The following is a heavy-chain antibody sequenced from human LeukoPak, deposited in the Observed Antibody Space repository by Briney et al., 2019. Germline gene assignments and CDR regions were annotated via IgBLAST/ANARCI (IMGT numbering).Heavy chain of an antibody. Sequence: SETLSLTCTVSGGSISSYYWSWIRQPPGKGLEWIGYIYYSGSTNYNPSLKSRVTISVDTSKNQFSLKLSSVTAAGTAVYYCARTLYGSGTNWFDPWGQGTLVTVSS. J-gene: IGHJ5*02. CDR1: GGSISSYY. CDR3: ARTLYGSGTNWFDP. V-gene: IGHV4-59*08. CDR2: IYYSGST. D-gene: IGHD3-10*01.